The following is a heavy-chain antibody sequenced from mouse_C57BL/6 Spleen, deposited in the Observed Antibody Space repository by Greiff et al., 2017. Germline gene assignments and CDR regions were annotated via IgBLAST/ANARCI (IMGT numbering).Heavy chain of an antibody. J-gene: IGHJ4*01. D-gene: IGHD6-1*01. V-gene: IGHV5-6*01. CDR2: ISSGGSYT. CDR3: ARQPSGYAMDY. Sequence: EVKLVESGGALVKPGGSLKLSCAASGFTFSSYGMSWVRQTPDKRLEWVATISSGGSYTYYPDSVKGRFTISRDNAKNTLYLQMSSLKSEDTAMYYCARQPSGYAMDYWGQGTSVTVSS. CDR1: GFTFSSYG.